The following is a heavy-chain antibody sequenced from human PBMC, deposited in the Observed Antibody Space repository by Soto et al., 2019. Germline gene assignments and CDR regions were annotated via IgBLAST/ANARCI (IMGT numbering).Heavy chain of an antibody. Sequence: QITLKESGPTLVKATQTLTLTCTFSGFSLSTSGVGVGWLRQPPGKALECLAVIYWDTNKRYSPSLESRLTVIKDTSKNQVVLTMTNMDPVDTATYYCAHISTASLFDSWGQGTLVTVSS. D-gene: IGHD2-21*02. CDR2: IYWDTNK. CDR3: AHISTASLFDS. J-gene: IGHJ4*02. CDR1: GFSLSTSGVG. V-gene: IGHV2-5*02.